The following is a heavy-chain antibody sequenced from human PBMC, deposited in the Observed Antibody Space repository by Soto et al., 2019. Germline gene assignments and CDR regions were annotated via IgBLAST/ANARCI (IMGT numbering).Heavy chain of an antibody. CDR1: GYNFNSYT. Sequence: QVQLVQSGAEVKKPGASVKVSCKASGYNFNSYTISWVRQAPGQGLEWMGRISAYNGNTNYAQKLQGRGTMTTDTSTRTAYMELRSLRSDDTAVYHCARVVGALGHWFDPWGQGTLVTVSS. V-gene: IGHV1-18*01. D-gene: IGHD1-26*01. CDR2: ISAYNGNT. CDR3: ARVVGALGHWFDP. J-gene: IGHJ5*02.